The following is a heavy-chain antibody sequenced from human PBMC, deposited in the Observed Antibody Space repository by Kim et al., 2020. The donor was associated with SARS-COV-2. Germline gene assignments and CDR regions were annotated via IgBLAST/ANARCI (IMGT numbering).Heavy chain of an antibody. CDR3: ARDGRAGSASYGWFDS. J-gene: IGHJ5*01. CDR2: IYYDGST. CDR1: GGSISSFY. D-gene: IGHD3-10*01. V-gene: IGHV4-59*01. Sequence: SETLSLTCTVSGGSISSFYWSWVRQTPGKGLEWIGHIYYDGSTNYNPSLKSRVSISVDTSTNQFSLRLRSVTAADTARYYCARDGRAGSASYGWFDSWG.